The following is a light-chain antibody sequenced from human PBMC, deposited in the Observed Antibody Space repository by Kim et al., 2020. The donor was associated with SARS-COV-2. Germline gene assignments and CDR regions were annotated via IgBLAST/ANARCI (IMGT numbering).Light chain of an antibody. CDR3: MQGLQIPPS. V-gene: IGKV2-28*01. CDR2: LGS. J-gene: IGKJ4*01. CDR1: QSLLNNGFNY. Sequence: DIVLTQSPVSLPVTPGESASISCMSSQSLLNNGFNYLDWFVQKPGQSPQLLIYLGSVRASGVPDRFTATGSGTDFTLKISKVEADDVGTYFCMQGLQIPPSFGGGTKVDIK.